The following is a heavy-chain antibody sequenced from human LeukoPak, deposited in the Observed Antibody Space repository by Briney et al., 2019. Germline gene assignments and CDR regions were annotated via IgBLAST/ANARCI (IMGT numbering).Heavy chain of an antibody. CDR3: ARGDIVVLPAGIPHNWFDP. Sequence: GASVKVSCKASGYTFTSYDINWVRQATGQGLEWMGWMNPNSGNTGYAQKFQGRVTITRNTSISTAYMELSRLRSDDTAVYYCARGDIVVLPAGIPHNWFDPWGQGTLVTVSS. D-gene: IGHD2-2*02. CDR2: MNPNSGNT. J-gene: IGHJ5*02. CDR1: GYTFTSYD. V-gene: IGHV1-8*03.